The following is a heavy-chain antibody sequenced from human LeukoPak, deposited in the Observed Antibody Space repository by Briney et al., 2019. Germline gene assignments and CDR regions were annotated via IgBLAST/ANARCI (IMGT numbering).Heavy chain of an antibody. CDR2: IWSDGSQQ. CDR1: GFTFRSYG. CDR3: AKGSTPEGELRHDY. Sequence: PGGSLRLSCAASGFTFRSYGMHWVRQAQGKGLEWVAVIWSDGSQQHYADSVKGRFTISRDNSKNTLYLQMNSLRAGDTAVYYCAKGSTPEGELRHDYWGQGTLVTVSS. D-gene: IGHD1-26*01. V-gene: IGHV3-33*06. J-gene: IGHJ4*02.